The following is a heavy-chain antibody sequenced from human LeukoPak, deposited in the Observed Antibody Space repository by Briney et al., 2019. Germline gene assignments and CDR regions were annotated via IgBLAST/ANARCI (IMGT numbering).Heavy chain of an antibody. D-gene: IGHD1-26*01. CDR3: ARGLGATMLSAGVDFDY. J-gene: IGHJ4*02. CDR2: INPNSGGT. CDR1: GYTFTGYY. Sequence: AASVKVSCKASGYTFTGYYMHWVRQAPGQGLEWMGWINPNSGGTNYAQKFQGRVTMTRDTSISTAYMELSRLRSDDTAVYYCARGLGATMLSAGVDFDYWGQGTLVTVSS. V-gene: IGHV1-2*02.